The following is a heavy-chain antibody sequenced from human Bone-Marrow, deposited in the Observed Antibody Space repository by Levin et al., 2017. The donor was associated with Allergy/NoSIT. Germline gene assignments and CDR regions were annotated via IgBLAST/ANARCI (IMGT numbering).Heavy chain of an antibody. CDR2: ISSSSSTI. Sequence: SCAASGFTFSSYSMNWVRQAPGKGLEWVSYISSSSSTIYYADSVKGRFTISRDNAKNSLYLQMNSLRAEDTAVYYCARDGARYDILTGYYLWGQGTLVTVSS. D-gene: IGHD3-9*01. CDR1: GFTFSSYS. CDR3: ARDGARYDILTGYYL. V-gene: IGHV3-48*01. J-gene: IGHJ4*02.